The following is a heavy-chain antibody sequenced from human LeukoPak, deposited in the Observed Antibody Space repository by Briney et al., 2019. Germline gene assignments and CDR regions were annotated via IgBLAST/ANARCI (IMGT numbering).Heavy chain of an antibody. V-gene: IGHV4-34*01. J-gene: IGHJ3*02. CDR2: INQGGTT. Sequence: PSETLSLTCAVYGGPFSGYYWTWIRQPPGKGLEWIGEINQGGTTNYNPSLRSRVTILIDTSRNQFSLRLSSVTAADTAVYYCARLCGGECTDAFDIWGPGTLVTVSS. CDR3: ARLCGGECTDAFDI. CDR1: GGPFSGYY. D-gene: IGHD2-21*01.